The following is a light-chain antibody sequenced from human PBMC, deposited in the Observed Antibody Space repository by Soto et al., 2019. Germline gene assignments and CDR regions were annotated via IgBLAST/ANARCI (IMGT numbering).Light chain of an antibody. CDR3: SSYTSSSTLVV. Sequence: LTQPASVSGSPGQSITISCTGTSSDVGGYNYVSWYQQHPGKAPKLMIYDVSNRPSGVSNRFSGSKSGNTASLTISGLQAEDEADYYCSSYTSSSTLVVFGGGTKLTVL. V-gene: IGLV2-14*01. J-gene: IGLJ2*01. CDR1: SSDVGGYNY. CDR2: DVS.